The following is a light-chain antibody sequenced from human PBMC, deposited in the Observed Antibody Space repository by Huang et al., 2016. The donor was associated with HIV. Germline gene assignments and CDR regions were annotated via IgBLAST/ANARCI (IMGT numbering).Light chain of an antibody. V-gene: IGKV3-15*01. J-gene: IGKJ4*01. CDR1: RSVSTN. CDR3: HPYNNLRLS. Sequence: EIVMTQSPATLSVSPGHSVTISCRANRSVSTNFAWYQSRHGQAPRLLIYGSSTRAPVIPARFSGSGSGTDFSLTISSLQSEDFSLYYCHPYNNLRLSFGGGTRV. CDR2: GSS.